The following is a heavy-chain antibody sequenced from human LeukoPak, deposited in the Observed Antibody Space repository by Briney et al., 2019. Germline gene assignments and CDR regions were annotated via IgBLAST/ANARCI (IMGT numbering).Heavy chain of an antibody. CDR1: GGSFSGYY. D-gene: IGHD3-16*02. V-gene: IGHV4-34*01. CDR2: INHSGSS. CDR3: ARGPRTRDYVWGSYRPNNWFDP. Sequence: SETLSLTCAVYGGSFSGYYWSWIRQPPGKGLEWIGEINHSGSSNYNPSPKSRVTISVDTSKNQFSLKLSSVTAADTAVYYCARGPRTRDYVWGSYRPNNWFDPWGQGTLVTVSS. J-gene: IGHJ5*02.